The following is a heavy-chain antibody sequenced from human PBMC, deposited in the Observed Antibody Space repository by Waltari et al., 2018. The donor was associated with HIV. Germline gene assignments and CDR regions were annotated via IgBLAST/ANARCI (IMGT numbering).Heavy chain of an antibody. D-gene: IGHD6-13*01. CDR3: ASGYSSSWRSDYYYYGMDV. Sequence: EVQLVESGGGLVQPGGSLRLSCAASAFTFTSYWLPWVRQAPGNGLVWVSSINSDGSSTSYADSVKGRFTISRDNAKNTLYLQMNNLRAEDTAVYYCASGYSSSWRSDYYYYGMDVWGQGTTVTVSS. CDR1: AFTFTSYW. CDR2: INSDGSST. V-gene: IGHV3-74*01. J-gene: IGHJ6*02.